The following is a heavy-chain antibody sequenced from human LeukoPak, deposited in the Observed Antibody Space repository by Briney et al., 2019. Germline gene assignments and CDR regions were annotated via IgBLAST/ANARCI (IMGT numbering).Heavy chain of an antibody. CDR1: GGTFSSYA. D-gene: IGHD3-22*01. CDR3: AREWGLESSGYYYAY. J-gene: IGHJ4*02. V-gene: IGHV1-69*13. Sequence: ASVKVSCKASGGTFSSYAISWVRQAPGQGLEWMGGIIPIFGTANFAQKFQGRVSITADESTSTAFMELSSLRSEDTAVYYCAREWGLESSGYYYAYWGQGTLVTVSS. CDR2: IIPIFGTA.